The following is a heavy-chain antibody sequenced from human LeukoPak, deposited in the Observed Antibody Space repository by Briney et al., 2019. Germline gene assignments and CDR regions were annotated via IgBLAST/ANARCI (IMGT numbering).Heavy chain of an antibody. V-gene: IGHV3-15*01. D-gene: IGHD1-7*01. CDR2: IKSKTDGGTT. Sequence: KAGGSLRLSCAASGFTFSNAWMSWVRQAPGKGLEWVGRIKSKTDGGTTDYAAPVKGRFTISRDDSKNTLYLQMNSLKTEDTAVYYCTTDKIRAPWVTGTTGDYFDYWGQGTLVTVSS. CDR3: TTDKIRAPWVTGTTGDYFDY. CDR1: GFTFSNAW. J-gene: IGHJ4*02.